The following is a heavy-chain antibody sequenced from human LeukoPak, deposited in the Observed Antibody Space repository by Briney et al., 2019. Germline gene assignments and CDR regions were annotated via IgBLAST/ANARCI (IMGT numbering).Heavy chain of an antibody. D-gene: IGHD3-10*01. J-gene: IGHJ3*02. V-gene: IGHV4-59*12. CDR2: IYNSGST. Sequence: PSETLSLTCIVSGGSISDYYWNRIRQSPGKGLEGIGYIYNSGSTNYNPSLKSRVTTSIDTSKNQFSLNLSSVTAADTAVYYCASTMVRGVHDAFDIWGQGTMVTVSS. CDR3: ASTMVRGVHDAFDI. CDR1: GGSISDYY.